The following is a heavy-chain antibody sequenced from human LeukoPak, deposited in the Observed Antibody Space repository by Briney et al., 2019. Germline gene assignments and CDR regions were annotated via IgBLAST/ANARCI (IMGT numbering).Heavy chain of an antibody. J-gene: IGHJ4*02. Sequence: GGSLRLSCAASGFIVSSNYMSWVRQAPGKGLEWASVIYSGGSTYYADSVKGRFTISRDNSKNTLYLQMNSLRAEDTAVYYCARGAIVGANFDYWGQGTLVTVSS. CDR1: GFIVSSNY. D-gene: IGHD1-26*01. CDR2: IYSGGST. V-gene: IGHV3-53*01. CDR3: ARGAIVGANFDY.